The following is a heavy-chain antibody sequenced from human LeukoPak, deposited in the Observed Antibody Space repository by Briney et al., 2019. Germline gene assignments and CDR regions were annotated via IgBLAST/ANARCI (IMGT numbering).Heavy chain of an antibody. CDR2: INPNSGGT. Sequence: ASVKVSCKASGYTFTTYYVDWVRQAPGQGLEWMGWINPNSGGTNYAQKFQGRVTMTRDTSISTAYMELSRLRSDDTAVYYCARVTITGTTQFDPWGQGTLVTVSS. CDR1: GYTFTTYY. J-gene: IGHJ5*02. V-gene: IGHV1-2*02. CDR3: ARVTITGTTQFDP. D-gene: IGHD1-7*01.